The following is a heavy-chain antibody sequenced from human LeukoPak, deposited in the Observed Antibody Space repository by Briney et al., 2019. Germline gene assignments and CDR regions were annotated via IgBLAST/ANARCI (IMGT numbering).Heavy chain of an antibody. CDR1: GYTLTELS. CDR3: ATPYCSSTSCYYWYFDL. D-gene: IGHD2-2*01. CDR2: FDPEDGET. V-gene: IGHV1-24*01. J-gene: IGHJ2*01. Sequence: GASVKVSCKVSGYTLTELSMHWVRQAPGKGLEWMGGFDPEDGETINAQKFPGRVTMTEDTSTDTAYMELSSLRSEDTAVYYCATPYCSSTSCYYWYFDLWGRGTLVTVSS.